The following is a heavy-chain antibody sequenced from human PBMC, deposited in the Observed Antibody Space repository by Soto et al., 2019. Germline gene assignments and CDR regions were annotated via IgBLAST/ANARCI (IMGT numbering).Heavy chain of an antibody. CDR3: AKGEMATIRNSFDP. Sequence: GGSLRVSCVTSAFSLTSCSMSWVRQTPGKGLEWVSALSRSGGATYYADSVKGRFTISRDTSTNTLYLQMSNLRAEDTAIYYCAKGEMATIRNSFDPWGQGTLVTVSS. V-gene: IGHV3-23*01. D-gene: IGHD5-12*01. CDR2: LSRSGGAT. CDR1: AFSLTSCS. J-gene: IGHJ5*02.